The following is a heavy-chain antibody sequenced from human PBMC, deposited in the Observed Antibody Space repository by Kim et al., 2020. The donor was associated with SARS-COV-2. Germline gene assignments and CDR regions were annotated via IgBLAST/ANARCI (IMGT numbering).Heavy chain of an antibody. CDR3: ARDRGEDSSSWYLFYYYGMDV. CDR2: ISSSSSYI. D-gene: IGHD6-13*01. V-gene: IGHV3-21*01. Sequence: GGSLRLSCAASGFTFSSYSMNWVRQAPGKGLEWVSSISSSSSYIYYADSVKGRFTISRDNAKNSLYLQMNSLRAEDTAVYYCARDRGEDSSSWYLFYYYGMDVWGQGTTVTVSS. CDR1: GFTFSSYS. J-gene: IGHJ6*02.